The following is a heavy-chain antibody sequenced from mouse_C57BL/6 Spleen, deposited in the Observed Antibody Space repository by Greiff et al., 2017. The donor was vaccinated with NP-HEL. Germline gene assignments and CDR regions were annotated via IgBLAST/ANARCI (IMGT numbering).Heavy chain of an antibody. CDR3: ARGGYDYDEYFDV. D-gene: IGHD2-4*01. CDR2: IDPEDGDT. V-gene: IGHV14-2*01. J-gene: IGHJ1*03. CDR1: GFNIKDYY. Sequence: VQLQQSGAELVKPGASVKLSCTASGFNIKDYYMHWVKQRTEQGLEWIGRIDPEDGDTKYDPKFQGKATITADTSSNTAYLQLSSLTSEDTAVYYCARGGYDYDEYFDVWGTGTTLTVSS.